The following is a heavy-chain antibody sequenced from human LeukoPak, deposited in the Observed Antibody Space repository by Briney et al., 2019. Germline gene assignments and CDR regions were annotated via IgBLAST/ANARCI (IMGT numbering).Heavy chain of an antibody. V-gene: IGHV2-5*02. J-gene: IGHJ4*02. CDR2: IYWDDDK. Sequence: SGPTQVNPPQTLTLTCTFSGLSLSTSGVGVGWIRQPPGKALEWLVLIYWDDDKRYSPSLKSRLTITKDTSKNQVVLTMTNMDPVDTSTYYCAHRTAGSYFDYWGQGTLVTVSS. D-gene: IGHD6-13*01. CDR3: AHRTAGSYFDY. CDR1: GLSLSTSGVG.